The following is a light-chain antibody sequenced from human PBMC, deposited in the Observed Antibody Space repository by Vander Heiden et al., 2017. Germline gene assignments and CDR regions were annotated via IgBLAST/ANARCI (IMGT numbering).Light chain of an antibody. CDR2: SYN. J-gene: IGLJ3*02. CDR3: AAWDDSLNGPV. CDR1: SSNIGSNT. Sequence: QSVLTQPPSASGTPGQSGTSSGSGSSSNIGSNTVNWYQQLPGTAPKLLIYSYNQRPSGVPDRFSGSKSGTSASLAISGLQSEDEAGYYCAAWDDSLNGPVFGGGTKLTVL. V-gene: IGLV1-44*01.